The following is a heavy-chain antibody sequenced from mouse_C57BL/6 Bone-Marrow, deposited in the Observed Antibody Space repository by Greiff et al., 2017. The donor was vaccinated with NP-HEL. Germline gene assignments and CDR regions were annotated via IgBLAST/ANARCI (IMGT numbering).Heavy chain of an antibody. Sequence: GGGLVQPKGSLKLSCAASGFSFNTYAKNWVRQAPGKGLEWVARIRSKSNNYATYSADSVKDRFTISRDDSESMLYLQMNNLKTEDTAMYYCVREYYGSRDWYFDVWGTGTTVTVSS. J-gene: IGHJ1*03. CDR2: IRSKSNNYAT. V-gene: IGHV10-1*01. CDR1: GFSFNTYA. D-gene: IGHD1-1*01. CDR3: VREYYGSRDWYFDV.